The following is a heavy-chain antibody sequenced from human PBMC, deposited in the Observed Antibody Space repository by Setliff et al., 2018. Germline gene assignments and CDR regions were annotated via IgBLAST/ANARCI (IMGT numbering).Heavy chain of an antibody. CDR1: GYTFTSYD. CDR3: ARELYDSSGYYNYFDY. D-gene: IGHD3-22*01. J-gene: IGHJ4*02. Sequence: ASVKVSCKASGYTFTSYDINWVRQATGQGLEWMGWMNPNSGNTGYAQKFQGRVTMTRDTSASTAYMELSSLRSEDTAVYYCARELYDSSGYYNYFDYWGQGTLVTVSS. CDR2: MNPNSGNT. V-gene: IGHV1-8*01.